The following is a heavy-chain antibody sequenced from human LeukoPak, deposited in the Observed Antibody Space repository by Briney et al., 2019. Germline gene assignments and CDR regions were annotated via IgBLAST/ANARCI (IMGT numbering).Heavy chain of an antibody. D-gene: IGHD3-22*01. CDR1: RFTFSSYG. V-gene: IGHV3-21*01. J-gene: IGHJ4*02. CDR2: ISSSSSYI. CDR3: ARAGGSSGYYTGRIPFDY. Sequence: GGSLRLSCAASRFTFSSYGMSWVRQAPGKGLEWVSSISSSSSYIYYADSVKGRFTISRDNAKNSLYLQMNSLRAEDTAVYYCARAGGSSGYYTGRIPFDYWGQGTLVTVSS.